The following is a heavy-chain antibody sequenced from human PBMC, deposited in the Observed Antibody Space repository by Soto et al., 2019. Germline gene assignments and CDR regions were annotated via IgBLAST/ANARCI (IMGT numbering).Heavy chain of an antibody. CDR1: GFTFGDYA. CDR3: TRATEGYDFWSGYYYYYGMDV. J-gene: IGHJ6*02. Sequence: GGSLRLSCTASGFTFGDYAMSWFRQAPGKGLEWVGFIRSKAYGGTTEYAASVKGRFTISRDDSKSIAYLQMNSLKTEDTAVYYCTRATEGYDFWSGYYYYYGMDVWGQGTTVTVSS. V-gene: IGHV3-49*03. D-gene: IGHD3-3*01. CDR2: IRSKAYGGTT.